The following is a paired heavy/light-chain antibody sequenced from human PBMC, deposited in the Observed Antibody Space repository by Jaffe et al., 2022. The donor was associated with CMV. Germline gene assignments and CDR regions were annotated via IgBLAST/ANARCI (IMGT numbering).Light chain of an antibody. CDR3: AAWDDSLKGRGV. Sequence: QSILTQPPSASGTPGQKVTISCSGSVSIIGSYSINWYQQLPGTAPKLLLYNYNQRPSGVPDRFSGSKSGTSASLAISGLQSEDEADYYCAAWDDSLKGRGVFGTGTKVTVL. V-gene: IGLV1-44*01. CDR2: NYN. CDR1: VSIIGSYS. J-gene: IGLJ1*01.
Heavy chain of an antibody. Sequence: EVQLLESGGGLVQPGGSLRLSCVVSGFTFSSYAMTWVRQAPGKGLEWVSSISASGVGTYYADSVKGRFTISRDNSKNTVHLQMNSLRAEDTAVYYCASPYPSIEVAGFSDYWGQGTLVTVSS. V-gene: IGHV3-23*01. J-gene: IGHJ4*02. CDR2: ISASGVGT. CDR1: GFTFSSYA. D-gene: IGHD6-19*01. CDR3: ASPYPSIEVAGFSDY.